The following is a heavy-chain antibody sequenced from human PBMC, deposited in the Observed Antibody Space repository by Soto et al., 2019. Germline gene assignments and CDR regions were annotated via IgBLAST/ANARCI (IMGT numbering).Heavy chain of an antibody. D-gene: IGHD1-26*01. CDR1: GFSLSTSGVG. Sequence: SGPTLVNPTQTLTLTCTFSGFSLSTSGVGVGWIRQPPGKALEWLALIYWNDDKRYSPSLKSRLTITKDTSKNQVVLTMTNMDPVDTATYYCAHASGSYSGYYYGMDVWGPGTTVTVSS. CDR3: AHASGSYSGYYYGMDV. V-gene: IGHV2-5*01. CDR2: IYWNDDK. J-gene: IGHJ6*02.